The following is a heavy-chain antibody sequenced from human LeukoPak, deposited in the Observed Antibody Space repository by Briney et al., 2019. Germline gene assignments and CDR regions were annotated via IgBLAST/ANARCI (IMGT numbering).Heavy chain of an antibody. V-gene: IGHV1-69*04. CDR1: GGTFSSYG. CDR3: ASNSWDFWSYPDY. Sequence: GASVKVSCKASGGTFSSYGISWVRQAPGQGLEWMGRIIPILGIANNAQKFQGRVTITADKSTSTAYMELSSLRSEDTAVYYCASNSWDFWSYPDYWGQGTLVTVSS. J-gene: IGHJ4*02. D-gene: IGHD3-3*01. CDR2: IIPILGIA.